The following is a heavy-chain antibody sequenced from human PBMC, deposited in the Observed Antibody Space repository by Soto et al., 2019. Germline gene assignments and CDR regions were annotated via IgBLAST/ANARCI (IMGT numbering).Heavy chain of an antibody. CDR2: ISSSSTI. CDR1: GFTFSSYS. J-gene: IGHJ4*02. CDR3: ARATDYYDSSGYPSPYYFDY. V-gene: IGHV3-48*02. D-gene: IGHD3-22*01. Sequence: GGSLRLSCAASGFTFSSYSMNWVRQAPGKGLKWVSYISSSSTIYYADSVKGRFTISRDNAKNSLYLQMNSLIDEDTAVYYCARATDYYDSSGYPSPYYFDYWGQGTLVTVSS.